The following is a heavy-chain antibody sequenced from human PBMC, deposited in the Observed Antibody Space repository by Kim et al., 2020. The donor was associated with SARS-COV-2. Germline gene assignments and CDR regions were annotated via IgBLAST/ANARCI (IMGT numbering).Heavy chain of an antibody. Sequence: SQTLSLTCVISEDSISNNNAAWNWIRQSPSRGLEWLGRTYYRSKWYYDYAVSVKSRITINPDTSKNQFSLQLNSVTPEDTAVYYCARGGFNSNWYFNHWGQGTLVTVSS. CDR2: TYYRSKWYY. V-gene: IGHV6-1*01. D-gene: IGHD6-13*01. CDR3: ARGGFNSNWYFNH. J-gene: IGHJ4*02. CDR1: EDSISNNNAA.